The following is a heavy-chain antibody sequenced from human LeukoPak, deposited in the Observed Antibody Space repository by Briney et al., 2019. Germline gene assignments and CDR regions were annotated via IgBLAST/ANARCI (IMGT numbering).Heavy chain of an antibody. D-gene: IGHD6-19*01. CDR2: ISGSGGST. J-gene: IGHJ4*02. CDR3: AKGGSSGWSLYYFDY. V-gene: IGHV3-23*01. CDR1: GFTFSSYA. Sequence: GGSLRLSCAASGFTFSSYAMSWVRQAPGKGLEWVSAISGSGGSTYYADSVKGRFTIPRDNSKNTLYLQMNSLRAEDTAVYYCAKGGSSGWSLYYFDYWGQGTLVTVSS.